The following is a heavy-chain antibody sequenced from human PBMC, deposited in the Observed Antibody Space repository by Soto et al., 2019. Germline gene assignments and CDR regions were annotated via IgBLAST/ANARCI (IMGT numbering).Heavy chain of an antibody. CDR3: LGTGSNSY. J-gene: IGHJ4*02. CDR1: GFTFSHHW. CDR2: FNTDGSTT. D-gene: IGHD1-26*01. Sequence: EVQLVESGGGYVQPGGSLRLSCAASGFTFSHHWMHWVRQAPGKGLVWVSRFNTDGSTTTYADSVKGRFTISRDNAKNTFRLQMNSLRAEDTAIYYCLGTGSNSYWGQGTLVTVSS. V-gene: IGHV3-74*01.